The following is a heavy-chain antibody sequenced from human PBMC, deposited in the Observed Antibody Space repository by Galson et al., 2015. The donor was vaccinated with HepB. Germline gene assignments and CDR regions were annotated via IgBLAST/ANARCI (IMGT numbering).Heavy chain of an antibody. D-gene: IGHD5-24*01. Sequence: SLRLSCAASGFTVNSRFMTWVRQAPGKGLEWVSVLYRGGDTDYADSVQGRFTISRDISKNTLYLQMNSLRAEDTTVYHSASWVVHSEPMPYNNLLDYWGRRTLVTVSS. V-gene: IGHV3-53*01. CDR3: ASWVVHSEPMPYNNLLDY. J-gene: IGHJ4*02. CDR1: GFTVNSRF. CDR2: LYRGGDT.